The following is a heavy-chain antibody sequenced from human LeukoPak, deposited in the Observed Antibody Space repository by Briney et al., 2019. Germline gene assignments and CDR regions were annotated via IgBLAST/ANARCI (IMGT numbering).Heavy chain of an antibody. D-gene: IGHD5-12*01. J-gene: IGHJ5*02. CDR3: ARRWIRPYLHYNWFDP. V-gene: IGHV4-34*01. CDR2: INHSGST. CDR1: GGSFSGYY. Sequence: PSETLSLTCAVYGGSFSGYYWSWIRQPPGRGLEWIGEINHSGSTNYNPSLKSRVTISVDTSKNQFSLKLSSVTAADTAVYYCARRWIRPYLHYNWFDPWGQGTLVTVSS.